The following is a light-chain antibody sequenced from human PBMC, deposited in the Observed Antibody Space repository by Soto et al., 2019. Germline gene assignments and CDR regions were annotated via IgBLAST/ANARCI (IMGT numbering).Light chain of an antibody. V-gene: IGKV1-5*01. CDR1: QRMSAW. Sequence: DIQMTQSPTTLSASVGDRVIITCRASQRMSAWLAWYQQKPGKAPKLLIYDASSLENGVPSRFSGSGSGTEFTLTISSLQPDDFATYYCQQYDTYPWTFGQGAKVDIK. CDR2: DAS. J-gene: IGKJ1*01. CDR3: QQYDTYPWT.